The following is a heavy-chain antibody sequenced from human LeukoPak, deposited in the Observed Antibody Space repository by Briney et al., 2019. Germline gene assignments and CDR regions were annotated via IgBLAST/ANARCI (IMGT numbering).Heavy chain of an antibody. V-gene: IGHV3-30*02. D-gene: IGHD1-14*01. CDR2: IRYDGSNK. CDR3: ARGVEPLAANTLAY. Sequence: PGGSLRLSCAASGFTFSSYVMHWVRQAPGKGLEWVAFIRYDGSNKYYADSVKGRFTISRDNSKNTLYLQMNSLRAEDTAVYYCARGVEPLAANTLAYWGQGTLVTVSS. CDR1: GFTFSSYV. J-gene: IGHJ4*02.